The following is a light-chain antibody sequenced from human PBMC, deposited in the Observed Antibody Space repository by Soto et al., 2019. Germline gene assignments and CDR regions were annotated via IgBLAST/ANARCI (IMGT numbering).Light chain of an antibody. CDR2: GAS. J-gene: IGKJ1*01. CDR1: QSVSSN. V-gene: IGKV3-15*01. Sequence: EIVMTQSPATLYVSPGERATLSCRASQSVSSNLAWYQQKPGQAPRLLIYGASTRATGITARFSGSGSGTEFTLTISSLQSEDFAVYYCQQYNNWPPGTFGQGTKLEIK. CDR3: QQYNNWPPGT.